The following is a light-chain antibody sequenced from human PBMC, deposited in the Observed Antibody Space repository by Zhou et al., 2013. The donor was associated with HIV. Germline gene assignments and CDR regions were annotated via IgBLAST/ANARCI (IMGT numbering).Light chain of an antibody. J-gene: IGKJ4*01. Sequence: DIQMTQSPSTLSASVGDRVTITCRASQSISSWLAWYQQKPGKAPILLMYKASTLDSGVPSRFSGSGSGTEFTLTISSLQPDDFATYYCQQYNTYPLTYGGGTKVDI. V-gene: IGKV1-5*03. CDR2: KAS. CDR3: QQYNTYPLT. CDR1: QSISSW.